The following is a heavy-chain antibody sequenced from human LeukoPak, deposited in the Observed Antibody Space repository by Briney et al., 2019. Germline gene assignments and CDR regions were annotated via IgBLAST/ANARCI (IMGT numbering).Heavy chain of an antibody. J-gene: IGHJ4*02. D-gene: IGHD4/OR15-4a*01. CDR2: IGDSGTPI. V-gene: IGHV3-11*04. CDR3: ARDRRPSVYGGLDN. Sequence: GALKLFFAASGFNFQDHQLSRDRPASRKGPGWVLYIGDSGTPIYYADSVKGRFTVSRDNAKNSLFLQMDSLRAEDTAVYYCARDRRPSVYGGLDNWGQGTLVTVSS. CDR1: GFNFQDHQ.